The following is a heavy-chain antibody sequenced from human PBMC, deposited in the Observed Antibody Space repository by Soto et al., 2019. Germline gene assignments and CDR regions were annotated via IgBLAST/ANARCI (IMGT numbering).Heavy chain of an antibody. Sequence: QVQLVESGGGVVQPGRSLRLSCAASGFTFSSYGMHWVRQAPGKGLEWVAVISYDGSNKYYADSVKGRFTISRDNSKNSLYLQRNSLRAEDTAVYYCAKEGTGAQSIFDYWGQGTLVTVSS. CDR2: ISYDGSNK. D-gene: IGHD7-27*01. J-gene: IGHJ4*02. V-gene: IGHV3-30*18. CDR3: AKEGTGAQSIFDY. CDR1: GFTFSSYG.